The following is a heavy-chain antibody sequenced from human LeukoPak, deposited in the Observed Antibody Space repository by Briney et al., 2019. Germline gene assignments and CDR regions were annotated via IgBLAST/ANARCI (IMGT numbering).Heavy chain of an antibody. V-gene: IGHV1-46*01. CDR3: ARAPQGVSGNIDY. CDR2: IPPSGGST. Sequence: ASVKVSCKACGYTFTSYYMHWVRQAPGQGLEWMGIIPPSGGSTSYAKEVQRRVTMAKDMSTSTVHMERSSLRSEATAVYYCARAPQGVSGNIDYWGQGTLVTVSS. D-gene: IGHD3-10*01. CDR1: GYTFTSYY. J-gene: IGHJ4*02.